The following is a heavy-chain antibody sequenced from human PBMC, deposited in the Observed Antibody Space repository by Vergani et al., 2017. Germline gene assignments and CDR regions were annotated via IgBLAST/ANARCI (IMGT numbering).Heavy chain of an antibody. CDR1: GFTFSSYE. J-gene: IGHJ4*02. V-gene: IGHV3-48*03. Sequence: EVQLVESGGGLVQPGGSLRLSCAASGFTFSSYEMNWVRQAPGKGLEWVSYIISSVSTIYYADSVKGRFTISRDNAKNSLYLQMNSLRAEDTAVYYCAKGYCSGGSCPLGYWGQGTLVTVSS. D-gene: IGHD2-15*01. CDR3: AKGYCSGGSCPLGY. CDR2: IISSVSTI.